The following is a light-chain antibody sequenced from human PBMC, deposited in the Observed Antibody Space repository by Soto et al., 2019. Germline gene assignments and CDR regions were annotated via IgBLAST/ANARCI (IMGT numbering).Light chain of an antibody. V-gene: IGKV3-20*01. CDR1: QSVSTNR. CDR3: QQYDTSPRT. CDR2: GAS. J-gene: IGKJ1*01. Sequence: EMVLTQSPDTRSLSPGERATLSCRASQSVSTNRLAWYQQKPGQAPRLLIYGASTRSTGIPDRFSGSGSGTDFTLTISRLEPADFAAYYCQQYDTSPRTFGQGTKVEI.